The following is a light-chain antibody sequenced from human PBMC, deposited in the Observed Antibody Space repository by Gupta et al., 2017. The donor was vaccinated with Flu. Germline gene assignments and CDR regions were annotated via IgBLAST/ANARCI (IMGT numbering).Light chain of an antibody. CDR2: EVS. Sequence: QSALTQPPSVSGSPGQPVTISCTGTSSDVGTYNRVSWYQQSPGTAPKLMIYEVSRRPSGVPDRFSGSKSGNTASLTISGLQGEDEADYYCSSYTSSYTYVFGTGTKVTVL. J-gene: IGLJ1*01. V-gene: IGLV2-18*02. CDR3: SSYTSSYTYV. CDR1: SSDVGTYNR.